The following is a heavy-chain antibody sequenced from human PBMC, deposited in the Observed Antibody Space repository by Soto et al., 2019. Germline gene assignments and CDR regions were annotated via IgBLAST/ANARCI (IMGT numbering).Heavy chain of an antibody. J-gene: IGHJ4*02. D-gene: IGHD6-6*01. CDR3: ARRFSSSSFYFDY. Sequence: GSLRLSCAASGFPFSSYAMSWVRHAPDKGLEWVSAIDFTGADTYYADSVKGRFTISRDNSKNTLYLQMSSLRAEDTAVYFCARRFSSSSFYFDYWGQGTLVTVSS. CDR2: IDFTGADT. V-gene: IGHV3-23*01. CDR1: GFPFSSYA.